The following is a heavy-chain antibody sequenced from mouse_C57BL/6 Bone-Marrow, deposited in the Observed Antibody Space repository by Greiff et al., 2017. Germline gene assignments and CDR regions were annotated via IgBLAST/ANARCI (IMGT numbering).Heavy chain of an antibody. J-gene: IGHJ1*03. D-gene: IGHD2-2*01. CDR3: ARPGYYWYFDV. V-gene: IGHV1-82*01. CDR1: GYAFSSSW. CDR2: IYPGDGDT. Sequence: QVQLQQSGPELVKPGASVKISCKASGYAFSSSWMNWVKQRPGKGLEWIGRIYPGDGDTNYNGKFKGKATLTADKSSSTAYMQLSSLTSEDSAVYFCARPGYYWYFDVWGTGTTVTVSS.